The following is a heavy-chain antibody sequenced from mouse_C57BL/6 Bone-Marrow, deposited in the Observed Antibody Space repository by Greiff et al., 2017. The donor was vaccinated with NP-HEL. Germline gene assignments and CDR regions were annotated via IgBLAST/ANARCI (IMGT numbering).Heavy chain of an antibody. CDR1: GFTFTDYY. Sequence: EVMLVESGGGLVQPGGSLSLSCAASGFTFTDYYMSWVRQPPGKALEWLGFIRNKANGYTTEYSASVKGRFTISRDNSQSILYLQMNALRAEDSATYYCARYIERAFYAMDYWGQGTSVTVSS. CDR3: ARYIERAFYAMDY. D-gene: IGHD3-3*01. CDR2: IRNKANGYTT. J-gene: IGHJ4*01. V-gene: IGHV7-3*01.